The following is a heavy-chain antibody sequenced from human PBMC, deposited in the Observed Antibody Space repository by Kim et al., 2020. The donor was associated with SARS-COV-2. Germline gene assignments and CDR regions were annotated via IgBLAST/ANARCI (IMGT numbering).Heavy chain of an antibody. CDR1: GGTFSSYA. V-gene: IGHV1-69*13. CDR2: IIPIFGTA. J-gene: IGHJ4*02. CDR3: ASVLCSSTSCVAKTDY. Sequence: SVKVSCKASGGTFSSYAISWVRQAPGQGLEWMGGIIPIFGTANYAQKFQGRVTITADESTSTAYMELSSLRSEDTAVYYCASVLCSSTSCVAKTDYWGQGTLVTVS. D-gene: IGHD2-2*01.